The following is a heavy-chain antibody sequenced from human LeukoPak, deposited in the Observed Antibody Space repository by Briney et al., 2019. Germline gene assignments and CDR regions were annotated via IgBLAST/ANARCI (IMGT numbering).Heavy chain of an antibody. CDR2: IYYSGST. J-gene: IGHJ4*02. D-gene: IGHD2-15*01. Sequence: SETLSLTCTLSGGSISSYYWSWIRQPPGKGLEWIGYIYYSGSTNYNPSLKSRVTISVDTSKNQFSLKLSSVTAADTAVYYCARSYRYYFDYWGQGTLVTVSS. CDR1: GGSISSYY. CDR3: ARSYRYYFDY. V-gene: IGHV4-59*01.